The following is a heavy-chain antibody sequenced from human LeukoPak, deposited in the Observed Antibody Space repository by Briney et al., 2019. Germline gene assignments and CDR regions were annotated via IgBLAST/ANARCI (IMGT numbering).Heavy chain of an antibody. Sequence: GGSLRLSCAASGFTVSTYYMTWVRQAPGKGLECVSSIGTGRSYIFYADSVKGRFTISRDNAKSSLFMQMNSLRAEDTAVYYCAREGLYGDYAGHWGQGTLVTVSS. V-gene: IGHV3-21*01. CDR3: AREGLYGDYAGH. CDR2: IGTGRSYI. D-gene: IGHD4-17*01. CDR1: GFTVSTYY. J-gene: IGHJ4*02.